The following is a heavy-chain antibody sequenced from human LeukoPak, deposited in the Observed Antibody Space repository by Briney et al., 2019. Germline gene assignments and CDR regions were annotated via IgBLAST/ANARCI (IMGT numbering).Heavy chain of an antibody. CDR3: ARAERGGGRYSYYFDC. V-gene: IGHV3-48*03. Sequence: HAGGSLRLSCAASGFTFSSYEMNWVRQAPGKGLEWVSYIGSSGSTIYYADSVKGRFTISKDNAKNSLYLQMNSLRAEDTAVYYCARAERGGGRYSYYFDCWGQGTLVTVSS. D-gene: IGHD1-26*01. J-gene: IGHJ4*02. CDR1: GFTFSSYE. CDR2: IGSSGSTI.